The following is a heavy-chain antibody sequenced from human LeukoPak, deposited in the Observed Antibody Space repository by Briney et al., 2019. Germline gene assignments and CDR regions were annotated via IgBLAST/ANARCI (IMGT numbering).Heavy chain of an antibody. D-gene: IGHD3-10*01. J-gene: IGHJ3*02. Sequence: PSQTLSLTCTVSGGSISSGGYYWSWIRQPPGKGLEWIGYIYHSGSTYYNPSLKSRVTISVDRSKNQFSLKLSSVTAADTAVYYCARVWHGNAFDIWGQGTMVTVSS. CDR1: GGSISSGGYY. V-gene: IGHV4-30-2*01. CDR3: ARVWHGNAFDI. CDR2: IYHSGST.